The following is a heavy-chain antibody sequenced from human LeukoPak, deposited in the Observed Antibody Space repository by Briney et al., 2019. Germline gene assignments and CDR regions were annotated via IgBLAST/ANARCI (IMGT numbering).Heavy chain of an antibody. Sequence: PSETLSLTCAVSGGSINSHYWSWIRQPAGKGLEWIGIIYTTGATNYNPSLKSRVTMSVDTSKNQFSLKVNSVTAADTAVYFCANKSGGGAFEIWGQGTAVVVSS. CDR2: IYTTGAT. CDR1: GGSINSHY. D-gene: IGHD6-25*01. J-gene: IGHJ3*02. CDR3: ANKSGGGAFEI. V-gene: IGHV4-4*07.